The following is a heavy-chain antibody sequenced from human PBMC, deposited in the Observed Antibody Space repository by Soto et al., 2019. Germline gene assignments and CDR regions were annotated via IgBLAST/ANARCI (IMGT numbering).Heavy chain of an antibody. Sequence: PGGSLRLSCAASGFTFSSYGMHWVRQAPGKGLEWVAIISFHGGNKYYTDSVKGRFTISRDNSKNTLYLQMNSLRAEDTAVYYCAKDIGASGDYYFDYWGQGTLVTVSS. J-gene: IGHJ4*02. D-gene: IGHD4-17*01. CDR3: AKDIGASGDYYFDY. CDR1: GFTFSSYG. CDR2: ISFHGGNK. V-gene: IGHV3-30*18.